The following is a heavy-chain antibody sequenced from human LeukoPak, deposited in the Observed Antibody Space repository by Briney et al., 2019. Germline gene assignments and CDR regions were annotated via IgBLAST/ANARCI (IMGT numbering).Heavy chain of an antibody. Sequence: ASVKVSCKASGYTFTGYYMHWVRQAPGQGLEWMGWINPNSGGTNYAQKFQGRVTMTRETSISTAYMELSRLRSDDTAVYYCARPAFYDFWSPPDYWGQGTLVTVSS. CDR1: GYTFTGYY. J-gene: IGHJ4*02. V-gene: IGHV1-2*02. D-gene: IGHD3-3*01. CDR3: ARPAFYDFWSPPDY. CDR2: INPNSGGT.